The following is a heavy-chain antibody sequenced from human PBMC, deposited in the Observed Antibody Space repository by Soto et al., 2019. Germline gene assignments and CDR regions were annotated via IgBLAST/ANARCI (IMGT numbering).Heavy chain of an antibody. V-gene: IGHV4-59*08. D-gene: IGHD2-21*02. CDR3: ATSSYCGGDCYSDN. CDR2: IYYSGST. CDR1: GGSISSYY. J-gene: IGHJ4*02. Sequence: PSETLSLTCTVSGGSISSYYWSWIRQPPGKGLEWIGYIYYSGSTNYNPSLKSRVTISVDTSKNQFSLKLSSVTTADTAVYYCATSSYCGGDCYSDNWGQGTLVTVSS.